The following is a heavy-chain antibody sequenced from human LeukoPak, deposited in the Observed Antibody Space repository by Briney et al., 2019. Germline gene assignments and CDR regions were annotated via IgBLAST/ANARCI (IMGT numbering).Heavy chain of an antibody. D-gene: IGHD2-15*01. Sequence: SETLSLTCTVSGGSISSSTYYWGWIRQPPGKGLEWIGTIYYSGTTNYNPSLKSRVTISVDTFKNQLSLKLSSVTAADTAVYYCASRYCRGGNCDSGLIGINAFDIWSQGTMVTVSS. J-gene: IGHJ3*02. CDR1: GGSISSSTYY. CDR2: IYYSGTT. CDR3: ASRYCRGGNCDSGLIGINAFDI. V-gene: IGHV4-39*01.